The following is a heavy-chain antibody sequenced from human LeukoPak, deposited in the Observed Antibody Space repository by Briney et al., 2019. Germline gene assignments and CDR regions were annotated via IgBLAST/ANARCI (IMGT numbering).Heavy chain of an antibody. J-gene: IGHJ4*02. CDR3: ARSDVYRLALDF. Sequence: GGSLRRSCTASGFGFSAYNIHWVRQAPSKGLEWLAIVWNDGSNRYYADSVEGRFTVSRDNSKNTAFLQLNSLGPEDTAIYYCARSDVYRLALDFWGQGTLVTVSS. CDR1: GFGFSAYN. V-gene: IGHV3-33*01. D-gene: IGHD2-8*01. CDR2: VWNDGSNR.